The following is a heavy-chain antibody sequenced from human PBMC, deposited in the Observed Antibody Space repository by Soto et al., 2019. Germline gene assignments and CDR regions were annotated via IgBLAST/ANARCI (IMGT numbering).Heavy chain of an antibody. CDR1: GFTFSSYW. J-gene: IGHJ5*02. Sequence: EVQLVESGGGLVQPGGSLRLSCAASGFTFSSYWMSWVRQAPGKGLEWVANIKQDGSENYYVDSVKGRFTISRDNAKNSLYLQMKSLRAEDTAVHYCAVDQLAAAAGWFDPWGQGTLVTVSS. CDR3: AVDQLAAAAGWFDP. D-gene: IGHD6-13*01. CDR2: IKQDGSEN. V-gene: IGHV3-7*03.